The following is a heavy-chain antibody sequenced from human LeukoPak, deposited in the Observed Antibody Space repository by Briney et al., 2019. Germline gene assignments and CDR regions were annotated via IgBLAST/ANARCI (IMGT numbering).Heavy chain of an antibody. CDR3: AKQSTARSLGE. V-gene: IGHV3-23*01. CDR2: ISGIGADT. D-gene: IGHD6-6*01. CDR1: GFPFTFA. Sequence: GGSLRLSCAASGFPFTFAMSWVRQAPRKGLEWVSTISGIGADTYYADSVRGRFTISRDNSKNMLYLQMNSLRAEDTAVYYCAKQSTARSLGEGGQGTLVTVSS. J-gene: IGHJ4*02.